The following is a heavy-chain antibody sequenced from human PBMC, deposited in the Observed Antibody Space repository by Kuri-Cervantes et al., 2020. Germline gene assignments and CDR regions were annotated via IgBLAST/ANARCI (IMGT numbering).Heavy chain of an antibody. CDR2: IDPNTGGT. V-gene: IGHV1-2*04. J-gene: IGHJ5*02. CDR1: AYTFTDYY. Sequence: ASVKVSCKASAYTFTDYYMHWVRQVPGQGLEWMGRIDPNTGGTNYTQIFQGLVTMTTDTSISTAYMELSRLRSDDTAVYYCARGSYSSGWRYGGYNLLDPWGQGTLVTVSS. CDR3: ARGSYSSGWRYGGYNLLDP. D-gene: IGHD6-19*01.